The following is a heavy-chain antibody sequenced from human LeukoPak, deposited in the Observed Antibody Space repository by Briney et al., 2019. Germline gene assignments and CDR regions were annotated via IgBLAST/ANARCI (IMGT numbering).Heavy chain of an antibody. V-gene: IGHV4-34*01. CDR3: ARVRASGSYYADY. CDR1: GGSFSGYY. D-gene: IGHD1-26*01. CDR2: INHSGST. J-gene: IGHJ4*02. Sequence: SETLSLTCAVYGGSFSGYYWSWIRQPPGKGLEWIGEINHSGSTNYNPSLKSRVTISVDTSKNQFSLKLNSVTAADTAVYYCARVRASGSYYADYWGQGTLVTVSS.